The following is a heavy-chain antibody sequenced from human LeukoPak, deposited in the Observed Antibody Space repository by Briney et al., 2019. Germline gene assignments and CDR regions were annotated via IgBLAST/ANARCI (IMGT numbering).Heavy chain of an antibody. Sequence: SETLSLTCTVSGGSISSSSYYWGWIRQPPGKGLEWIGSIYYSGSTYYNPSLKSRVTISVDTSKIQFSLKLSSVTAADTAVYYCARLSLMAAAADYWGQGTLVTVSS. CDR3: ARLSLMAAAADY. CDR2: IYYSGST. CDR1: GGSISSSSYY. D-gene: IGHD6-13*01. J-gene: IGHJ4*02. V-gene: IGHV4-39*01.